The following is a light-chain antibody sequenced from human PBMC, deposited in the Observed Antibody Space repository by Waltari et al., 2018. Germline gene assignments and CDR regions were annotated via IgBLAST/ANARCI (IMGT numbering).Light chain of an antibody. CDR3: AAWDDSLSGLV. J-gene: IGLJ3*02. V-gene: IGLV1-47*01. CDR2: RNN. CDR1: SSNIGSHY. Sequence: QSVLTQPPSASGTPGQRVTISWSGSSSNIGSHYVYWYQQLPGTAPKLLIYRNNQLPSGVPDRFSVSKSGPSASLAISGLRSEDEADYYCAAWDDSLSGLVFGGGTKLTVL.